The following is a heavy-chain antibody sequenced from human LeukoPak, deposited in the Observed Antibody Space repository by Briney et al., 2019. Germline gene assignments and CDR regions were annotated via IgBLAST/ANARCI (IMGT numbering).Heavy chain of an antibody. Sequence: GGSLRLSCAASGFTFSSYEMNWVRQAPGKGLEWVSYISSSGSTIYYADSVKGRFTISRDNAKNSLYLQMNSLRAEDTAVYYCARDPHARDSSGYYSWGQGTLVTVSS. J-gene: IGHJ4*02. CDR3: ARDPHARDSSGYYS. V-gene: IGHV3-48*03. D-gene: IGHD3-22*01. CDR1: GFTFSSYE. CDR2: ISSSGSTI.